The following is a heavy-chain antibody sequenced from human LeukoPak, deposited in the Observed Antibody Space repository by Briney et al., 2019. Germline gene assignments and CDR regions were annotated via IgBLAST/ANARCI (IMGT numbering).Heavy chain of an antibody. CDR3: AKYSGMTGSAESAFDY. Sequence: GGSLRLSCAASGFTFTSYAMHWVRQAPGKGLEWVAVISYDGINKYYAASVKGRFTISRDNSKNMLYLQMNSLRAEDTAVYYSAKYSGMTGSAESAFDYWGQGTLVTVSS. CDR1: GFTFTSYA. CDR2: ISYDGINK. V-gene: IGHV3-30*18. J-gene: IGHJ4*02. D-gene: IGHD6-13*01.